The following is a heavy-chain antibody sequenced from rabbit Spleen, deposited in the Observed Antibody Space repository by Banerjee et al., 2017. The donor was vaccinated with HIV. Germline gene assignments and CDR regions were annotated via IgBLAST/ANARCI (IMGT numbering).Heavy chain of an antibody. CDR1: GIDFTNYY. J-gene: IGHJ4*01. D-gene: IGHD1-1*01. CDR3: ARDLVGVIGWNFYL. Sequence: QSLEESGGDLVQPGGSLTLSCKASGIDFTNYYISWVRQAPGKGLEWIACILRSTGNTYYANWVNGRFTISKTSSTTVTLRMTSLTAADRATYFCARDLVGVIGWNFYLWGPGTLVTVS. CDR2: ILRSTGNT. V-gene: IGHV1S40*01.